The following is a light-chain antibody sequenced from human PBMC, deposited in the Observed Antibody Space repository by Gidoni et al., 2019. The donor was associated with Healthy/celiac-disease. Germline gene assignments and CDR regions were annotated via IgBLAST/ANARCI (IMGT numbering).Light chain of an antibody. V-gene: IGKV1-8*01. CDR2: AAS. J-gene: IGKJ1*01. CDR3: QQYYSYPWT. CDR1: QGISSY. Sequence: IRMTPSPSSFSASTGDRVTITCRASQGISSYLSWYQQKPGKAPKLLIYAASTLQSGVPSRFSGSGSGTDFTLTISCLQSEDFATYYCQQYYSYPWTFGHGTKVEIK.